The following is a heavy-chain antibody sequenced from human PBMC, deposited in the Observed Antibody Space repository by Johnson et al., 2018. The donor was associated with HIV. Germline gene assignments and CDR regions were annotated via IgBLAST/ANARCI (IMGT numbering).Heavy chain of an antibody. Sequence: QMQLVESGGGVVQPGGSLRLSCAASGFTFSSYGMHWVRQAPGKGLEWVAFIRYDGSNKYYADSVKGRFTIPRDNSKNTLYLQMNSLRAEDTAVYYCAKVRGWSDDTFDIWGQGTMVTVSS. D-gene: IGHD5-12*01. CDR2: IRYDGSNK. CDR1: GFTFSSYG. V-gene: IGHV3-30*02. CDR3: AKVRGWSDDTFDI. J-gene: IGHJ3*02.